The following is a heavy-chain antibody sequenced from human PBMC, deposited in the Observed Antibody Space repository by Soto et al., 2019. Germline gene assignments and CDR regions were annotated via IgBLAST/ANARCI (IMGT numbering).Heavy chain of an antibody. V-gene: IGHV3-30-3*01. D-gene: IGHD2-2*01. CDR2: ISYDGSNK. CDR1: GFTFSSYA. Sequence: GGSLRLSYAASGFTFSSYAMHWVRQTPGKGLEWVAVISYDGSNKYYADSVKGRFTISRDNSKNTLYLQMNSLRAEDTAVYYCARGRVPTKYYFDYWGQGTLVTVSS. J-gene: IGHJ4*02. CDR3: ARGRVPTKYYFDY.